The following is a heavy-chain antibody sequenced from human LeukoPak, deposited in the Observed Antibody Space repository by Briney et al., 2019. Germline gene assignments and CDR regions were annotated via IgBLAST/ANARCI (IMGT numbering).Heavy chain of an antibody. V-gene: IGHV1-69*01. J-gene: IGHJ6*02. D-gene: IGHD3-10*01. Sequence: VASVKVSCKASGGTFSSYAISWVRQAPGQGLEWMGGIIPIFGTANYAQKFQGRVTITADESTSTAYMELSSLRSDDTAVYYCARDGSGSYYRWDYYYGMDVWGQGTTVTVSS. CDR2: IIPIFGTA. CDR1: GGTFSSYA. CDR3: ARDGSGSYYRWDYYYGMDV.